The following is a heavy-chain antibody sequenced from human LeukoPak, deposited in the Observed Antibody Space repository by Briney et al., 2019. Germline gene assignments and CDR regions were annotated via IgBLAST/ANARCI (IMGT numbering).Heavy chain of an antibody. CDR3: ARDRCSGGSCYSWYSAFDI. D-gene: IGHD2-15*01. J-gene: IGHJ3*02. CDR1: GFTFSSYS. V-gene: IGHV3-48*01. Sequence: GGTLRLSCAASGFTFSSYSMNWVRQAPGKGLEWVSYISSSSSTIYYADSVKGRFTISRDNAKNSLYLQMSSLRAEDTAVYYCARDRCSGGSCYSWYSAFDIWGQGTMVTVSS. CDR2: ISSSSSTI.